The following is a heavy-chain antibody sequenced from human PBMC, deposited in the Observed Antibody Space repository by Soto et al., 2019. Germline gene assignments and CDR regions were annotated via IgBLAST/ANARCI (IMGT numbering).Heavy chain of an antibody. CDR3: AKGQGRRTRGYYYGMDV. CDR2: ISGSGGST. J-gene: IGHJ6*02. D-gene: IGHD2-2*01. CDR1: GFTFSSYA. Sequence: GGSLRLSCAASGFTFSSYAMSWVRQAPGKGLEWVSAISGSGGSTYYADSVKGRFTISRDNSKNTLYLQMNSLRAEDTAVYYCAKGQGRRTRGYYYGMDVWGQGTTVTVSS. V-gene: IGHV3-23*01.